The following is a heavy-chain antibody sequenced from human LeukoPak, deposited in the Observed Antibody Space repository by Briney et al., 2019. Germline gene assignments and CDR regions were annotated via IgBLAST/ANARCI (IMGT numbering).Heavy chain of an antibody. J-gene: IGHJ4*02. CDR2: INSDGSST. CDR3: GRQYRTSVGLRYLDN. CDR1: GFTFSSYR. V-gene: IGHV3-74*01. Sequence: GGSLRLSCEASGFTFSSYRMYWVRQAPGKGLVWVSRINSDGSSTNCADSVKGRFTISRDNAKNTLYLQMNSLRPEDTAVYYCGRQYRTSVGLRYLDNWGQGTLVTVSS. D-gene: IGHD1-14*01.